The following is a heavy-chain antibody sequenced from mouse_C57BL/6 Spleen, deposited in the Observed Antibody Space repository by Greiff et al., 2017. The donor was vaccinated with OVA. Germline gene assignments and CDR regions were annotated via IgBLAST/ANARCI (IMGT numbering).Heavy chain of an antibody. J-gene: IGHJ4*01. CDR1: GYTFTSYW. V-gene: IGHV1-55*01. Sequence: VQLQQPGAELVKPGASVKMSCKASGYTFTSYWITWVKQRPGQGLEWIGDIYPGSGSTNYNEKFKSKATLTVDTSSSTAYMQLSSLTSDDSAVYYCARNTIYDGLYYYAMDYWGQGTSVTVSS. D-gene: IGHD2-3*01. CDR3: ARNTIYDGLYYYAMDY. CDR2: IYPGSGST.